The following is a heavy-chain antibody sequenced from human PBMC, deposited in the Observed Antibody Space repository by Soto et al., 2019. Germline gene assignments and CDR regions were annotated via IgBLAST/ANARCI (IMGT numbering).Heavy chain of an antibody. CDR2: INISNGNT. D-gene: IGHD4-17*01. J-gene: IGHJ4*02. Sequence: GASVMVSCKASGYTFKSYQIYWVRQAPGQRLECMGWINISNGNTEYSQNFQGRVTMTRDTSASIAYMELSSLRSEDTAVYYCARDTDLTLVTTLDYWGQGTPVTVSS. CDR1: GYTFKSYQ. CDR3: ARDTDLTLVTTLDY. V-gene: IGHV1-3*04.